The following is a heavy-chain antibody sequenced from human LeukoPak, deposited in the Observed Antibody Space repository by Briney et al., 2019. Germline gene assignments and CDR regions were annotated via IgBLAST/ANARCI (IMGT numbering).Heavy chain of an antibody. CDR2: IYYSGST. D-gene: IGHD3-22*01. CDR3: ARAYYYDSSGYYPDAFDI. CDR1: GGSISSSSYY. J-gene: IGHJ3*02. Sequence: SETLSLTCTVSGGSISSSSYYWGWIRQPPGKGLEWIGSIYYSGSTYYNPSLKSRVTISVDRSKKQFSLKLSSVTAADTAVYYCARAYYYDSSGYYPDAFDIWGQGTMVTVSS. V-gene: IGHV4-39*07.